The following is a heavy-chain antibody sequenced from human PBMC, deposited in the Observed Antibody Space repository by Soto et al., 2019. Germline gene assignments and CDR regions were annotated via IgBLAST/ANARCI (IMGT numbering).Heavy chain of an antibody. CDR1: GFTFDDYT. CDR2: ISWDGGST. CDR3: AKDAYDSSGYYYFDY. J-gene: IGHJ4*02. Sequence: GGSLRLSCAASGFTFDDYTMHWVRQAPGKGLEWVSLISWDGGSTYYADSVKGRFTISRDNSKNSLYLQMNSLRTEDTALYYCAKDAYDSSGYYYFDYWGQGTLVTVSS. V-gene: IGHV3-43*01. D-gene: IGHD3-22*01.